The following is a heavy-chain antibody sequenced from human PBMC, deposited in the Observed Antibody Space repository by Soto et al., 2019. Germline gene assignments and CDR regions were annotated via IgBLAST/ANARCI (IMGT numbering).Heavy chain of an antibody. CDR3: ASGEWLSHVYFDY. D-gene: IGHD3-3*01. V-gene: IGHV4-39*01. CDR2: IYYSGST. CDR1: GGSISSSSYY. Sequence: SETLSLTCTVSGGSISSSSYYWGWIRQPPGKGLEWIGSIYYSGSTYYNPSLKSRVTISVGTSKNQFSLKLSSVTAADTAVYYCASGEWLSHVYFDYWGQGTLVTVSS. J-gene: IGHJ4*02.